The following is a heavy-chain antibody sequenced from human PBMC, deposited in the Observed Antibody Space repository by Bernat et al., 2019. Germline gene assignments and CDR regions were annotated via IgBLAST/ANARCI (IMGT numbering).Heavy chain of an antibody. V-gene: IGHV3-9*01. CDR1: GFTFDDYA. Sequence: EVQLVESGGGLVQPGRSLRLSCAASGFTFDDYAMHWVRQAPGKGLEWVSGISWNSGSIGYADSAKGRFTISRDNAKNSLYLQMNSLRAEDTALYYCAKDSSSSWYLGSDYWGQGTLVTVSS. CDR2: ISWNSGSI. J-gene: IGHJ4*02. CDR3: AKDSSSSWYLGSDY. D-gene: IGHD6-13*01.